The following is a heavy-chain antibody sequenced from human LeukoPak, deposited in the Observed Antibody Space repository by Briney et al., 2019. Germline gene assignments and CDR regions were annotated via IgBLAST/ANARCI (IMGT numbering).Heavy chain of an antibody. CDR3: ARDPLRLRAGYGMDV. D-gene: IGHD6-25*01. V-gene: IGHV4-30-4*01. CDR2: IYYSGST. CDR1: GGSISSGDYY. J-gene: IGHJ6*02. Sequence: SETLSLTCTVSGGSISSGDYYWSWIRQPPGTGLEWIGYIYYSGSTYYNPSLKSRVTISVDTSKNQFSLKLSSVTAADTAVYYCARDPLRLRAGYGMDVWGQGTTVTVSS.